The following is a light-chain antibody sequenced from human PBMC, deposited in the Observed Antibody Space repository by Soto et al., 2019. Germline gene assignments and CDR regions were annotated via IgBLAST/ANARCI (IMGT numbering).Light chain of an antibody. CDR3: HQYGSSPWK. V-gene: IGKV3-20*01. CDR1: QTVSSAR. CDR2: GAS. J-gene: IGKJ1*01. Sequence: EIVLTQSPGTLSLSPGERATLSCRASQTVSSARLAWFQQKPGQAPRLLIYGASSRAPGIPDRFSGSGSETDFTLTITRLESEDLEVYSSHQYGSSPWKFGKGTRVDIX.